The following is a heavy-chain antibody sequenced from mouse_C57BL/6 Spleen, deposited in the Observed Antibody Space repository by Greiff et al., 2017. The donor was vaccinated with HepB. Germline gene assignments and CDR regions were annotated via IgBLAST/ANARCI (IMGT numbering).Heavy chain of an antibody. Sequence: VQRVESGGGLVQPKGSLKLSCAASGFSFNTYAMNWVRQAPGKGLEWVARIRSKSNNYATYYADSVKDRFTISRDDSESMLYLQMNNLKTEDTAMYYCVRQYYSNYGGAMDYWGQGTSVTVSS. J-gene: IGHJ4*01. CDR1: GFSFNTYA. CDR3: VRQYYSNYGGAMDY. D-gene: IGHD2-5*01. CDR2: IRSKSNNYAT. V-gene: IGHV10-1*01.